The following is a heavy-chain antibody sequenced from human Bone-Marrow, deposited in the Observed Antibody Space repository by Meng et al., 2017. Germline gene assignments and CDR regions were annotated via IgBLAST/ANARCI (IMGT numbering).Heavy chain of an antibody. CDR3: ASPLLYGDYVYGMDF. D-gene: IGHD4-17*01. CDR2: INPNSGGT. J-gene: IGHJ6*02. Sequence: ASVKVSCKASGYTFTGYYMHWVRQAPGQGLEWMGRINPNSGGTNYAQKFQGRVTMTRDTSISTAYMELSRLRSDDTAVYYCASPLLYGDYVYGMDFWGQGTTVTVSS. V-gene: IGHV1-2*06. CDR1: GYTFTGYY.